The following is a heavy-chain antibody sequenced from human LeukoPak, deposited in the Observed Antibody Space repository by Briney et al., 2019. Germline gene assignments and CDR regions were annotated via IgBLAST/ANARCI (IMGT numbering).Heavy chain of an antibody. J-gene: IGHJ6*03. CDR3: AKGLKTAVGPYKGYHYYMDV. D-gene: IGHD5-18*01. V-gene: IGHV3-7*03. Sequence: GGSLRLSCVASGFTFSSYSMNWVRQAPWKGLEWVANIKQDGSEKYYVDSVKGRFTISRDNSENTLSLQVSSLRAEDTAIYYCAKGLKTAVGPYKGYHYYMDVWGKGTTVTVSS. CDR1: GFTFSSYS. CDR2: IKQDGSEK.